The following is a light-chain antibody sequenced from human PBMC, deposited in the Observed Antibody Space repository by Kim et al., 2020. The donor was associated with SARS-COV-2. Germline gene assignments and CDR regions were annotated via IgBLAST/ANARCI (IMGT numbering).Light chain of an antibody. CDR1: NIGSKS. CDR3: QVWDSSSDHVV. J-gene: IGLJ2*01. V-gene: IGLV3-21*04. CDR2: YDS. Sequence: APGKEGRITCGGNNIGSKSVHWYQKKPGQAPVLVIYYDSDRPSGIPERFSGSNSGNTATLTISRVEAGDEADYYCQVWDSSSDHVVFGGGTQLTVL.